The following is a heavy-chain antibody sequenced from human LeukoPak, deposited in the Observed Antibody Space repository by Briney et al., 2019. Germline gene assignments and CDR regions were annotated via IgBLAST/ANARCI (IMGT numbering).Heavy chain of an antibody. CDR2: VSYDGSNR. Sequence: PGGSLRLSFAASGFIFSSYAIHWVRQAPGKGVEWVPLVSYDGSNRDCADSVKGRLTIYSDHPKITPDLQMNSLRAEDTAVYYCARGPRVVVAATFGYYFDYWGQGTLVTVSS. V-gene: IGHV3-30*04. CDR3: ARGPRVVVAATFGYYFDY. CDR1: GFIFSSYA. D-gene: IGHD2-15*01. J-gene: IGHJ4*02.